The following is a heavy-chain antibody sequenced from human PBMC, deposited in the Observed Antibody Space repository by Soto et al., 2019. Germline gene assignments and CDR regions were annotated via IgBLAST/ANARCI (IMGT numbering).Heavy chain of an antibody. CDR1: GSSMSGYY. Sequence: PAETLSLTCTVSGSSMSGYYWTWIRQPPGKGLEWIAYIYYSGSSKYNPSPKSRISISVDTSKNQTSLKLTSGSAADTAIYYCARQTLMATSQGDASDIWGQGTAVTVSS. V-gene: IGHV4-59*08. CDR2: IYYSGSS. J-gene: IGHJ3*02. CDR3: ARQTLMATSQGDASDI.